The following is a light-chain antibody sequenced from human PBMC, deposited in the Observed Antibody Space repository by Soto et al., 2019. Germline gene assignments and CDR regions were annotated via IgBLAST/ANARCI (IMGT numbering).Light chain of an antibody. CDR1: SGHSSYA. Sequence: QSVLTQSPSASASLGASVKLTCTLSSGHSSYAIAWHQQQPEKGPRYLMKLNSDGSHSKGDGIPDRFSGYSSGAERYLTISRLQSEDEADYYCQTWGTGLLVCGGGTHLPVL. J-gene: IGLJ3*02. CDR2: LNSDGSH. CDR3: QTWGTGLLV. V-gene: IGLV4-69*01.